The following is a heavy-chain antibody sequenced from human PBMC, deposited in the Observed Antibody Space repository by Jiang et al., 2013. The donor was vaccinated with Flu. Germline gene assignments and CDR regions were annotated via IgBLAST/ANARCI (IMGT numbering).Heavy chain of an antibody. CDR1: GGSISSYY. Sequence: LTCTVSGGSISSYYWSWIRQPPGKGLEWIGYIYYSGSTNYNPSLKSRVTISVDTSKNQFSLKLSSVTAADTAVYYCATTRAVATMRGYYFDYWGQGTLVTVSS. CDR3: ATTRAVATMRGYYFDY. J-gene: IGHJ4*02. CDR2: IYYSGST. V-gene: IGHV4-59*01. D-gene: IGHD5-12*01.